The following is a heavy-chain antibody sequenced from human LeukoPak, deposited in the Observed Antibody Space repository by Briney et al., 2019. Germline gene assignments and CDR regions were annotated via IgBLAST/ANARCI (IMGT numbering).Heavy chain of an antibody. CDR2: ISSSSSYI. Sequence: GGSLRLSCAASGFTFSSYSMNWVRQAPGKGLEWVSSISSSSSYIYYADSVKGRFTISRDNAKNSLYLQMNSLRAEDTALYHCARGDSSGWYLVFDYWGQGTLVTVSS. V-gene: IGHV3-21*04. CDR3: ARGDSSGWYLVFDY. CDR1: GFTFSSYS. D-gene: IGHD6-19*01. J-gene: IGHJ4*02.